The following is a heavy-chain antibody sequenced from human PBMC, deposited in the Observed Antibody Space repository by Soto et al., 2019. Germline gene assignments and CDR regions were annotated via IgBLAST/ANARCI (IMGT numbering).Heavy chain of an antibody. D-gene: IGHD1-26*01. V-gene: IGHV1-18*01. CDR3: ARDVGATDY. Sequence: ASVKVSCKTSGYTFTNFGISWVRQAPGKGLEWMGWVTTDKGKTTYAQKFQGRVTITRDTSASTAYMELSSLRSEDTAVYYCARDVGATDYWGQGTLVTVSS. J-gene: IGHJ4*02. CDR1: GYTFTNFG. CDR2: VTTDKGKT.